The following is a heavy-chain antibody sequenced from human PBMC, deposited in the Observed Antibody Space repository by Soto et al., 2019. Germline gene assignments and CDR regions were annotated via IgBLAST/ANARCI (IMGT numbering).Heavy chain of an antibody. D-gene: IGHD4-4*01. CDR3: AREATGYSNPFALYYYYGMDV. Sequence: ASVKVSCKASGYTFTGYYMHWVRQAPGQGLEWMGWINPNSGGTNYAQKFQGRVTMTRDTSISTAYMELSRLRSDDTAVYYYAREATGYSNPFALYYYYGMDVWGQGTTVTVSS. J-gene: IGHJ6*02. CDR1: GYTFTGYY. V-gene: IGHV1-2*02. CDR2: INPNSGGT.